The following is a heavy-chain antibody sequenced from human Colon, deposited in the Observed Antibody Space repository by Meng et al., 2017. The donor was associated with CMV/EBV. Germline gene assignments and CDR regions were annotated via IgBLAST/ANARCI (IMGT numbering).Heavy chain of an antibody. CDR3: ATSRGPGGYFYGMDA. J-gene: IGHJ6*02. CDR2: ISGGGSGT. Sequence: GESLKISCAASGFTFSSYAMSWVRQAPGKGLEWVSTISGGGSGTYYADSVKGRFTISRDNAKNMLYLQMNSLRAEDTAVYYCATSRGPGGYFYGMDAWGQGTTVTVSS. V-gene: IGHV3-23*01. D-gene: IGHD1/OR15-1a*01. CDR1: GFTFSSYA.